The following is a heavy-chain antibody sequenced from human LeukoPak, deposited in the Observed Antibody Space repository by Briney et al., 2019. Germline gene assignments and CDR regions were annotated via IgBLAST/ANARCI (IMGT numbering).Heavy chain of an antibody. CDR3: ARTYYYDSSGYYTFDY. J-gene: IGHJ4*02. CDR2: INHSGST. D-gene: IGHD3-22*01. Sequence: PSETLSLTCAVYCGSFSGYYWSWIRQPPGKGLEWIGQINHSGSTNYNPSLKSRVTISVDTSKNQFSLKLSSVTAADTAVYYCARTYYYDSSGYYTFDYWGQGTLVTVSS. CDR1: CGSFSGYY. V-gene: IGHV4-34*01.